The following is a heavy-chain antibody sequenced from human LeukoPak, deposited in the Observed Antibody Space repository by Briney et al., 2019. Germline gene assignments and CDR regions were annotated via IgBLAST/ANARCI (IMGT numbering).Heavy chain of an antibody. V-gene: IGHV4-39*07. CDR3: ARDLPGDYYDSSGYYHYDY. Sequence: SQTLSLTCTVSGGSISSGDYYWSWIRQPPGKGLEWIGSIYHSGSTYYNPSLKSRVTISVDTSKNQFSLKLSSVTAADTAVYYCARDLPGDYYDSSGYYHYDYWGQGTLVTVSS. CDR2: IYHSGST. J-gene: IGHJ4*02. CDR1: GGSISSGDYY. D-gene: IGHD3-22*01.